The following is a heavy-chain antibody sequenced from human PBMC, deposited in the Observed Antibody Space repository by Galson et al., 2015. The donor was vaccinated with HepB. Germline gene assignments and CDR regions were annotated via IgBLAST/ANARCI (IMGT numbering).Heavy chain of an antibody. D-gene: IGHD6-19*01. CDR1: GYVFSSYW. Sequence: QSGAEVKKPGESLKISCKSSGYVFSSYWIGWVRQMPGKGLELMGIIYPGDSDTRYGPSFQGQVTISADKSISTAYLQWSSLKASDTAMYFCALNLLAGSLGCFDYWGQGTQVTVSS. CDR2: IYPGDSDT. V-gene: IGHV5-51*03. J-gene: IGHJ4*02. CDR3: ALNLLAGSLGCFDY.